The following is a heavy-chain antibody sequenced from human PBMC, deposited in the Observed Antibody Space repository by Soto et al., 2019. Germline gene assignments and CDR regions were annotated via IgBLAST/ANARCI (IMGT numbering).Heavy chain of an antibody. Sequence: QVQLAESGGGVVQPGRSLSLSCAASGFTFSSYGMHWVRQAPGKGQEWVEVIWYEGSNKYYADSVTGRFTISRDNSKNTLYLQMNGLRAEDTAVYYCARDMYYDSSGYCFDYWGQGTLVTVSS. J-gene: IGHJ4*02. CDR1: GFTFSSYG. CDR3: ARDMYYDSSGYCFDY. D-gene: IGHD3-22*01. V-gene: IGHV3-33*01. CDR2: IWYEGSNK.